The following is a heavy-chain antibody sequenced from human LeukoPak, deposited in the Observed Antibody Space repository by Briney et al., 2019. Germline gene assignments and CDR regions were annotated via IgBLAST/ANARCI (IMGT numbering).Heavy chain of an antibody. CDR2: IYPGDSDT. D-gene: IGHD3-22*01. CDR3: VGPNITAYYDSRGSDAFDV. CDR1: GYIFSTYW. V-gene: IGHV5-51*01. Sequence: GESLKISCQGSGYIFSTYWIAWVRQLPGKGLEWMGIIYPGDSDTRYSPSFQGQVTISADKSVSTAYLHWSSLKASDTAICYCVGPNITAYYDSRGSDAFDVWGQGTMVTVSS. J-gene: IGHJ3*01.